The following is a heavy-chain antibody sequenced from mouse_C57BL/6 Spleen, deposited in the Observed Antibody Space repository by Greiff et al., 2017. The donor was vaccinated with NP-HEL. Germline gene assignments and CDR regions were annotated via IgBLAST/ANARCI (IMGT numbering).Heavy chain of an antibody. Sequence: EVKLQQSGPELVKPGASVKISCKASGYTFTDYYMNWVKQSHGKSLEWIGDINPNNGGTSYNQKFKGKATLTVDKSSSTAYMELRSLTSEDSAVYYCAREEGGTDWFAYWGQGTLVTVSA. D-gene: IGHD4-1*01. CDR2: INPNNGGT. CDR1: GYTFTDYY. CDR3: AREEGGTDWFAY. J-gene: IGHJ3*01. V-gene: IGHV1-26*01.